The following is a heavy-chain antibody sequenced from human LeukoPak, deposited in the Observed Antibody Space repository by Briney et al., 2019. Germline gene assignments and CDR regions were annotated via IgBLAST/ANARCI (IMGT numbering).Heavy chain of an antibody. CDR1: GGSISSSSYY. Sequence: PSETLSLTCTVSGGSISSSSYYWGWIRQPPGKGLEWIGSIYYSGSTYYNPSRKSRVTISVDTSKNQFSLKLSSVTAADTAVYYCARAGGYFDYWGQGTLVTVSS. J-gene: IGHJ4*02. CDR3: ARAGGYFDY. D-gene: IGHD3-10*01. CDR2: IYYSGST. V-gene: IGHV4-39*01.